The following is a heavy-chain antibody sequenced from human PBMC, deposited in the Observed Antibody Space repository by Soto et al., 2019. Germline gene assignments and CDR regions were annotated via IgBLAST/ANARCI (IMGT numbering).Heavy chain of an antibody. CDR3: ARDGDIVATISTIYYYYGMDV. D-gene: IGHD5-12*01. Sequence: QVQLVESGGGVVQPGRSLRLSCAASGFTFSSYGMHWVRQAPGKGLEWVAVIWYDGSIKYYADSVKGRFTISRDNSKNTLYLQMNSLRAEDTAVYYCARDGDIVATISTIYYYYGMDVWGQGTTVTVSS. CDR2: IWYDGSIK. V-gene: IGHV3-33*01. J-gene: IGHJ6*02. CDR1: GFTFSSYG.